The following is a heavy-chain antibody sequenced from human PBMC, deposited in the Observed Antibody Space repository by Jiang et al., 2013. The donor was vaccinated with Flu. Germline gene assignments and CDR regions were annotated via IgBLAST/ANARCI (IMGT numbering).Heavy chain of an antibody. J-gene: IGHJ4*02. D-gene: IGHD2-2*01. CDR1: GVSISSFY. Sequence: LLKPSETLSLTCTVSGVSISSFYWTWVRQPAGKGLEWIGRVHISGGANYNPSLESRVTMSIDSAKNQFSLNLRYVTAADTAVYYCAKYGVVPSAHYDYWGRGALVTVSS. CDR3: AKYGVVPSAHYDY. V-gene: IGHV4-4*07. CDR2: VHISGGA.